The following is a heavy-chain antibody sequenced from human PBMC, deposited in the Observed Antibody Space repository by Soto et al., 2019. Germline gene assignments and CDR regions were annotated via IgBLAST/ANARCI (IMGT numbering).Heavy chain of an antibody. CDR1: GYTFTSYA. V-gene: IGHV1-3*01. Sequence: GASVKVSCKASGYTFTSYAMHWVRQAPGQRLEWMGWINAGNGNTKYSQKFQGRVTITRDTSASTAYMELSSLRSEDTAVYYCARDYSGYGIFDYWGQGTLVTVSS. J-gene: IGHJ4*02. CDR3: ARDYSGYGIFDY. D-gene: IGHD5-12*01. CDR2: INAGNGNT.